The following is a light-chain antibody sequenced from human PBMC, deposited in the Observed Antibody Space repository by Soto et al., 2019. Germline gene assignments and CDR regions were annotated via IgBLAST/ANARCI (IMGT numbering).Light chain of an antibody. V-gene: IGKV1-5*03. CDR3: QQYKPYSYS. Sequence: DIQMTQSPSTLSASIGDRITITCRASQITTEWVAWYQQKPGKAPKLLIYKTSSLESGVPSRFSGSGSGTEFTLTISSLQPGDSATYYCQQYKPYSYSFGQGTKLEIK. J-gene: IGKJ2*03. CDR2: KTS. CDR1: QITTEW.